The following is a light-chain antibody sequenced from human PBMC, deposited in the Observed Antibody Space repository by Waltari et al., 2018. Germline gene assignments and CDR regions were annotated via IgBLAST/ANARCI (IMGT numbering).Light chain of an antibody. V-gene: IGKV3D-15*01. CDR2: SAS. CDR1: QSINMN. CDR3: QQYDDWPPYT. J-gene: IGKJ2*01. Sequence: EIVMTQSPVILSVSPGERATLSCRASQSINMNLAWYQQKPGQAPRLLIYSASTGATGIPARFSGSGSGTEFTLAISSMQSEDFAVYFCQQYDDWPPYTFGQGTKLEIK.